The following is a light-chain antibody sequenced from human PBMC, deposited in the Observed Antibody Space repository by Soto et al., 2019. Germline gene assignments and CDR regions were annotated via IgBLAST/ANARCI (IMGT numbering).Light chain of an antibody. Sequence: QSVLTQPASVSGSPGKSITISCTGTSSDVGSYNYVSWYQPHPGKAPKLMIYEVSDRPSGISSRFSGSKSGNTASLTISGLQTEDEADYYCSSYTSSSTLFGTGTKLTVL. J-gene: IGLJ1*01. V-gene: IGLV2-14*01. CDR3: SSYTSSSTL. CDR2: EVS. CDR1: SSDVGSYNY.